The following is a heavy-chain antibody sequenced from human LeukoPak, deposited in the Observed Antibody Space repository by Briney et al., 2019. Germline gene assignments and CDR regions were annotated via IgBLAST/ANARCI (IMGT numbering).Heavy chain of an antibody. CDR2: IAYDGSRA. J-gene: IGHJ4*02. CDR3: TRYNNDHFDY. Sequence: PGGSLRLSCAGSGFTFGGDGMHWFRQTPGKGLERVAVIAYDGSRAFYADSVKGRFTISRDNSKNTMSVQMDDLRAEDTAVYYCTRYNNDHFDYWGQGTLVTVSS. CDR1: GFTFGGDG. D-gene: IGHD1-14*01. V-gene: IGHV3-33*01.